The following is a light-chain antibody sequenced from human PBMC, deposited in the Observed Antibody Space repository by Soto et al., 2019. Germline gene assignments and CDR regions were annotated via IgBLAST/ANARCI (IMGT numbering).Light chain of an antibody. J-gene: IGKJ1*01. CDR1: ESISNN. Sequence: DILMTQSPATVSVSLGDSVSLSCRANESISNNLAWYQQKPGQPPRLLIYSASTMAPGIPARVSGGGSGTQFSLTISSLQSEDFALYYGHQYYEWPRGTFGPGTKVEI. CDR3: HQYYEWPRGT. V-gene: IGKV3D-15*01. CDR2: SAS.